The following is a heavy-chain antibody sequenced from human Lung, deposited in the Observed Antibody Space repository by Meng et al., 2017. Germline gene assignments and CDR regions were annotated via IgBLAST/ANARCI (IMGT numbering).Heavy chain of an antibody. CDR2: INHSGST. CDR3: ARGPTTMAHDFDY. V-gene: IGHV4-34*01. D-gene: IGHD4-11*01. CDR1: GGSFSDYY. Sequence: LHGWGAGRLKPAEPLSLTCVVSGGSFSDYYWSWIRQPPGKGLEWIGEINHSGSTNYNPSLESRATISVDTSQNNLSLKLSSVTAADSAVYYCARGPTTMAHDFDYWGQGTLVTV. J-gene: IGHJ4*02.